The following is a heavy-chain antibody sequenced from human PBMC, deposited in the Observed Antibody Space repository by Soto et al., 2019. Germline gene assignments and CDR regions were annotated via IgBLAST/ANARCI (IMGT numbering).Heavy chain of an antibody. CDR3: AGRPDAFGF. V-gene: IGHV5-51*01. CDR2: IYPGDSDT. Sequence: GESLKISCKGSGYSFTTCWIAWVRQMPGKGLEWMGIIYPGDSDTRYSPSFQGQVTISADKSINTAYLQWSSLKASDTAMYYCAGRPDAFGFWGQGTMVTVSS. CDR1: GYSFTTCW. J-gene: IGHJ3*01.